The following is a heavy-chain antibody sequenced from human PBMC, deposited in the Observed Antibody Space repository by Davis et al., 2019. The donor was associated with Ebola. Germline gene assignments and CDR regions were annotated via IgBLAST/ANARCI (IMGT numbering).Heavy chain of an antibody. CDR3: ASYIAAFDP. V-gene: IGHV4-59*08. D-gene: IGHD6-13*01. J-gene: IGHJ5*02. Sequence: GSLRLSCTVSGGSISSYYWSWIRQPPGKGLEWIGYIYYSGSTNYNPSLKSRVTISVDTSKNQFSLKLSSVTAADTAVYYCASYIAAFDPWGQGTLVTVSS. CDR1: GGSISSYY. CDR2: IYYSGST.